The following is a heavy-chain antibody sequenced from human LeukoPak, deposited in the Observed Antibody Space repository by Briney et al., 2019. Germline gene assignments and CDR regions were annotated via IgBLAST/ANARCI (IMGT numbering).Heavy chain of an antibody. J-gene: IGHJ4*02. D-gene: IGHD5-12*01. CDR2: INQGGSDK. CDR1: GFTFSGHW. V-gene: IGHV3-7*01. CDR3: ARVGGYVPFDY. Sequence: GGSLRLSCAASGFTFSGHWMSWVRQAPGKGLEWVANINQGGSDKYYVDSVKGRFTISRDNANNLLYLQMNSLRGEDTAVYYCARVGGYVPFDYWGQGTLVTVSS.